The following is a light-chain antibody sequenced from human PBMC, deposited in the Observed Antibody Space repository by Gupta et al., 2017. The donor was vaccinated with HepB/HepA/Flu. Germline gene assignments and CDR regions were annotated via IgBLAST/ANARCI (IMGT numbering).Light chain of an antibody. Sequence: IVLRQSPATLSLSPGESATLSCRARQSVSSYLAWYQHKPGQAPRLLIYGASNRAPGIPARFSGSGSGTDFTLSISTLEPEDFAVYYCHQRSNWPRTFGPGTKVEIK. CDR2: GAS. CDR1: QSVSSY. V-gene: IGKV3-11*01. CDR3: HQRSNWPRT. J-gene: IGKJ3*01.